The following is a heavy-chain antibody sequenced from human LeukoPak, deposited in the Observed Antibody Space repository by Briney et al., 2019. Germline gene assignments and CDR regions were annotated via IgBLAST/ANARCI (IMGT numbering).Heavy chain of an antibody. CDR2: IKHDESEK. D-gene: IGHD2-15*01. J-gene: IGHJ4*02. CDR3: ASTQTFDY. Sequence: GGSLRLSCVASGFTFSSYWMSWVRQAPGKGLEWVANIKHDESEKNYVDSVKGRFTISRDNAKNSLFLQLDSLRAEDTAVYYCASTQTFDYWGQGTLVTVSS. CDR1: GFTFSSYW. V-gene: IGHV3-7*03.